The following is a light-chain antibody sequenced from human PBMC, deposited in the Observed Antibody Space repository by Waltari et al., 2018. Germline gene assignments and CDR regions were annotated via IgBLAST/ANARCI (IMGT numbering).Light chain of an antibody. J-gene: IGKJ2*01. Sequence: DIVMTQSPLSLPVTPGEPASISCRSSQSLLHSNGYNYLDWYLQKPGQSPQLLIYLGSNWASGVPDRFSGSGSGTDFTLKISRVEAEDVGVYYCMQALQTRTFGQGTKLEIK. CDR2: LGS. V-gene: IGKV2-28*01. CDR3: MQALQTRT. CDR1: QSLLHSNGYNY.